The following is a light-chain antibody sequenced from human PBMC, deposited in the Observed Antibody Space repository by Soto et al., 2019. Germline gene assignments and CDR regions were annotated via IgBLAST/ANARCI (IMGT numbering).Light chain of an antibody. CDR2: EVS. CDR3: SSYTAANTYV. CDR1: GSDVGGYNY. Sequence: QSALTQPASVSGSPGQSIAISCTGSGSDVGGYNYVSWYQQHPGKAPKLIIYEVSNRPSGFSHRFSGSKSGNTASLTISGLQAEDEADYYCSSYTAANTYVFGTGTKVTVL. V-gene: IGLV2-14*01. J-gene: IGLJ1*01.